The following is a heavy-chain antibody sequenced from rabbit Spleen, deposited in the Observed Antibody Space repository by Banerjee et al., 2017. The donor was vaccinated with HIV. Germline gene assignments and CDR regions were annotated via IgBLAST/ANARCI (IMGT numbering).Heavy chain of an antibody. D-gene: IGHD1-1*01. CDR1: GFDFSDYG. J-gene: IGHJ4*01. V-gene: IGHV1S47*01. Sequence: QEQLVESGGGLVQPGGSLKLSCKASGFDFSDYGVSWVRQAPGKGLEWIGYIDPIFGSTYYASWVNGRFTISRHNAQNTLYLQLDSLTAADTATYFCTRDDGSGHYIDGYFNLWGPGTLVTVS. CDR3: TRDDGSGHYIDGYFNL. CDR2: IDPIFGST.